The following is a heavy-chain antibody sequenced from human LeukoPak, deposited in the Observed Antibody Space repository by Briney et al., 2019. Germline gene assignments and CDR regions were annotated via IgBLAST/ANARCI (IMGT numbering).Heavy chain of an antibody. CDR2: IHYTGST. D-gene: IGHD3-10*01. CDR1: GGSICSYY. J-gene: IGHJ5*02. CDR3: ARGGYYGSGNDFRFDP. Sequence: SETLSLTRTVSGGSICSYYWSWIRQSPGKGLECIGYIHYTGSTNYTPSLKSRATISVETSKNQFSLKLKSVTAADTAVYYCARGGYYGSGNDFRFDPWGQGTLVTVSS. V-gene: IGHV4-59*01.